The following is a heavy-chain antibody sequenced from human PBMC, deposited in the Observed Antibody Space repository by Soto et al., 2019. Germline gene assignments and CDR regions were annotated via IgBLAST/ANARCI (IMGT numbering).Heavy chain of an antibody. V-gene: IGHV1-69*01. D-gene: IGHD4-17*01. CDR3: AREVGYGDFSAALLD. J-gene: IGHJ4*02. CDR2: IITLFGTA. Sequence: VQLMQSGAEVKQPGSSVKVSCKASGGTFSSHSINWVRQAPGQGLEWMGGIITLFGTANYAQNFQGRVTITAHQSTSTAYMELNSLRSDATAVYYCAREVGYGDFSAALLDWGQGTLVTVSS. CDR1: GGTFSSHS.